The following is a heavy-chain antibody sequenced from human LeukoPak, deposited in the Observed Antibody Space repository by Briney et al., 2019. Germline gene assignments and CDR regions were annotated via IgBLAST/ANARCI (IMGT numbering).Heavy chain of an antibody. CDR1: GFTFNDYA. CDR3: ASHSGQGFPFDY. J-gene: IGHJ4*02. V-gene: IGHV3-9*01. D-gene: IGHD6-19*01. Sequence: GGSLRLSCAASGFTFNDYAMHWVRQPPGKGLEWVSGITWNGITIAYADSVKGRFTISRDNAKKSLYLQMNSVRAEDTAVYYCASHSGQGFPFDYWGQGTLVTVSS. CDR2: ITWNGITI.